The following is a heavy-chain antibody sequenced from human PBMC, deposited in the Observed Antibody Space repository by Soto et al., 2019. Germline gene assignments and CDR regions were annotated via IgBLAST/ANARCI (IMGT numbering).Heavy chain of an antibody. CDR1: GFTFSSYG. J-gene: IGHJ4*02. CDR2: ISYDGSNK. D-gene: IGHD3-10*01. CDR3: AKGAPGITMVRGVMVY. Sequence: PGGSLRLSCAASGFTFSSYGMHWVRQSPGKGLEWVAVISYDGSNKYYADSVKGRFTISRDNSKNTLYLQMNSLRAEDTAVYYCAKGAPGITMVRGVMVYWGQGTLVTVSS. V-gene: IGHV3-30*18.